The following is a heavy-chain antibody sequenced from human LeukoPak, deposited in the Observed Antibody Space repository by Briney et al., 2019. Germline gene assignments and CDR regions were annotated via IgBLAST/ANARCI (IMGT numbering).Heavy chain of an antibody. CDR1: GGTFSSYA. J-gene: IGHJ6*02. CDR3: ARGNCSGVSCYLSDYYYGMDV. Sequence: SVKVSCKASGGTFSSYAISWVRQAPGQGLEWMGGIIPIFGTANYAQKFQGRVTITADESTSTAYMELSSLRSEDTAVYYCARGNCSGVSCYLSDYYYGMDVWGQGTTVTVSS. CDR2: IIPIFGTA. D-gene: IGHD2-15*01. V-gene: IGHV1-69*13.